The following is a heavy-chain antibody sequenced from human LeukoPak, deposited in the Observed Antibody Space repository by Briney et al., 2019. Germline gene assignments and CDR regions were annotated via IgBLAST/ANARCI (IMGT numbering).Heavy chain of an antibody. D-gene: IGHD4-17*01. CDR2: FSGNAGST. CDR3: AKGSSSRFYYYMAV. CDR1: GFPYSNFA. V-gene: IGHV3-23*01. Sequence: GGSLRLSCAACGFPYSNFAVTWVREAPGRAREQLSRFSGNAGSTNYADSVKGRHTIYRDNSKITLYLQMKRLRVGDTAVYYCAKGSSSRFYYYMAVWGKGTTVTVSS. J-gene: IGHJ6*03.